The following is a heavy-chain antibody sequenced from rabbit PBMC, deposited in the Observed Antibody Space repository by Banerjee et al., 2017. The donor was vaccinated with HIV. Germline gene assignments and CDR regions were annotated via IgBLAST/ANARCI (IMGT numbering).Heavy chain of an antibody. D-gene: IGHD6-1*01. CDR2: IYISSGST. V-gene: IGHV1S40*01. CDR1: GFTISSYYW. J-gene: IGHJ4*01. CDR3: ARRTSVNSNGWYYDL. Sequence: QSLEESGGDLVKPGASLTLTCTASGFTISSYYWICWVRQAPGKGLEWIACIYISSGSTWYASWAKGRFTISRENNQNTVSLQMTSLTGADTATYFCARRTSVNSNGWYYDLRGPGTLVTVS.